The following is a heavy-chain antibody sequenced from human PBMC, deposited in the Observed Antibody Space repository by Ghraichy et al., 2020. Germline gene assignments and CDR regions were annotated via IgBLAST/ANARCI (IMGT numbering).Heavy chain of an antibody. Sequence: GGSLRLSCAASGFTFSSYAMSWVRQAPGKGLEWVSAISGSGGSTYYADSVKGRFTISRDNSKNTLYLQMNSLRAEDTAVYYCAKESGWADNYYYYGMDVWGQGTTVTVSS. CDR2: ISGSGGST. V-gene: IGHV3-23*01. CDR3: AKESGWADNYYYYGMDV. CDR1: GFTFSSYA. J-gene: IGHJ6*02. D-gene: IGHD6-19*01.